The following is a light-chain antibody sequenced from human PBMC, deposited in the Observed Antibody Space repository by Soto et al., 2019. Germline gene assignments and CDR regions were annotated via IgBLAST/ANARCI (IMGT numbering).Light chain of an antibody. CDR3: QQYGSSPRVT. CDR1: QSVSSSY. J-gene: IGKJ4*01. V-gene: IGKV3-20*01. CDR2: GAS. Sequence: EIVLTQSPGTLSLSPGERATLSCRAIQSVSSSYSAWYQQKPGQAPRLLIYGASSRATGIPDRFSGSGSGTDFTLTISRLEPEDFAVYYCQQYGSSPRVTFGGGTKVEIK.